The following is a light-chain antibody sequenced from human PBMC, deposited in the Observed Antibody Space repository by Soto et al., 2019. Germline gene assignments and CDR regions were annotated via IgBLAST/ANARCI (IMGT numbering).Light chain of an antibody. Sequence: AIRMTQSPSSLSASTGDRVTITCRASQGINSYLAWYQQKPGKAPKLLIYAASTLQSGVPSRFSGSGSGTDFTLTISCLQSEDFATYYCQQYYSYPVTFGPGTKVDIK. CDR1: QGINSY. V-gene: IGKV1-8*01. CDR3: QQYYSYPVT. CDR2: AAS. J-gene: IGKJ3*01.